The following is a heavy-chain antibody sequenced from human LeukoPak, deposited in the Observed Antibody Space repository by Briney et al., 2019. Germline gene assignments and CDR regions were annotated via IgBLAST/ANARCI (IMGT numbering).Heavy chain of an antibody. CDR1: GFTFSSYW. D-gene: IGHD2-8*01. CDR2: IKQDGSEK. J-gene: IGHJ6*03. Sequence: QPGGSLRLSCAASGFTFSSYWMSWVRQAPGKGLEWVANIKQDGSEKYYVDSVKGRFTISRDNAKNSLYLQMNSLRSEDTAVYYCAGPSGRMLYEQEEDYYYYYYMDVWGKGTTVTVSS. CDR3: AGPSGRMLYEQEEDYYYYYYMDV. V-gene: IGHV3-7*03.